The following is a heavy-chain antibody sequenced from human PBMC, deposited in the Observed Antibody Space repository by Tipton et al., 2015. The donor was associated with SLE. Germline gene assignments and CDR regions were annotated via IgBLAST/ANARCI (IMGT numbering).Heavy chain of an antibody. D-gene: IGHD5-18*01. CDR3: ARDWTAMGNYYYYGMDV. V-gene: IGHV4-61*08. CDR2: IYYSGST. J-gene: IGHJ6*02. Sequence: GLVKPSETLSLTCSVSGGSTSNGDSFWSWIRQPPGKGLEWIGYIYYSGSTNYNPSLKSRVTISVDTSKNQFSLKLSSVTAADTAVYYCARDWTAMGNYYYYGMDVWGQGTTVTVSS. CDR1: GGSTSNGDSF.